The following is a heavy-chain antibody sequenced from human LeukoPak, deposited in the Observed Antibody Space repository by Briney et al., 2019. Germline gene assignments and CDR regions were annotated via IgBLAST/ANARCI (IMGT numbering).Heavy chain of an antibody. CDR2: IYYSGRT. CDR3: ARAGYRSSWYRDGNYGLDV. J-gene: IGHJ6*02. V-gene: IGHV4-59*01. D-gene: IGHD6-13*01. Sequence: SETLSLTCTVSGGSISSYHWSWIRQPPGKGLEWIGYIYYSGRTNYNPTLNSRVTISVDTSKNQFSLKLTSVTAADTAVYYCARAGYRSSWYRDGNYGLDVWGQGTTVTVSS. CDR1: GGSISSYH.